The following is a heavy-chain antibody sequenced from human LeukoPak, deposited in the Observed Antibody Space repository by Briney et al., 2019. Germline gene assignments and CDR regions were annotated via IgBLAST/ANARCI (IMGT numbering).Heavy chain of an antibody. J-gene: IGHJ3*02. CDR3: VRGYNSFDI. Sequence: GGSLRLSCAVSGFTFSDHYMDWVRQAPGKGLEWVGRSRNKDHSHSTEYGASVKGRFTISRDDSKNSMYLQMNSLKIEDTAVYYCVRGYNSFDIWGQGTMVTVSS. V-gene: IGHV3-72*01. CDR2: SRNKDHSHST. D-gene: IGHD5-24*01. CDR1: GFTFSDHY.